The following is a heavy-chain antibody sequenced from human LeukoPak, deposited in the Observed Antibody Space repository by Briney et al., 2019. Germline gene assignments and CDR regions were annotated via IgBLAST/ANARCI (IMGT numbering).Heavy chain of an antibody. CDR3: ARDNGVVHGVYYMDV. D-gene: IGHD3-3*01. CDR2: IKQDGSEK. CDR1: GFTFSNYW. Sequence: GGSLRLSCAASGFTFSNYWMTWVRQAPRKGLEWVADIKQDGSEKLYVKSVRGRFTISRDNAKMSLFLQMNSLRAEDTAVYYCARDNGVVHGVYYMDVWGKGTTVTVS. V-gene: IGHV3-7*01. J-gene: IGHJ6*03.